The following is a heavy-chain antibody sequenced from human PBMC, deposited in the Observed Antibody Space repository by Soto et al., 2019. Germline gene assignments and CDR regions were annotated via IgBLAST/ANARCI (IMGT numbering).Heavy chain of an antibody. CDR1: GFTFSSYA. D-gene: IGHD3-22*01. V-gene: IGHV3-30-3*01. CDR2: ISYDGSNK. Sequence: QVQLVESGGGVVQPGRSLRLSCAASGFTFSSYAMHWVRQAPGKGLEWVAVISYDGSNKYYADSVKGRFTISRDNSKNRLYLQMNSLRAEDTAVYYCAAYYYDSSGYLGAIDYWGQGTLVTVSS. J-gene: IGHJ4*02. CDR3: AAYYYDSSGYLGAIDY.